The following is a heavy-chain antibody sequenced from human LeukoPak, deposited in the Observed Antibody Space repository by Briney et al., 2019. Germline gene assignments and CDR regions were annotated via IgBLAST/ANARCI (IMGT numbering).Heavy chain of an antibody. CDR3: AREGLGTVNDAFDI. CDR1: GGSISSGGYY. V-gene: IGHV4-31*03. CDR2: IYYSGST. Sequence: SETLSLTCTVSGGSISSGGYYWSWIRQHPGKGLEWIGYIYYSGSTYYNPSLKSRVTISVDTSKNQFSLKLSSVTAADTAVYYCAREGLGTVNDAFDIWGKGTMVTVSS. D-gene: IGHD7-27*01. J-gene: IGHJ3*02.